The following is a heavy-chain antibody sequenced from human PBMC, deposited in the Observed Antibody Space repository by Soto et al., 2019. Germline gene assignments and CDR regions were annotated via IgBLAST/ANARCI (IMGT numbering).Heavy chain of an antibody. CDR2: ITHSGST. CDR1: GGSFSSYY. CDR3: ARSSVRGWSY. J-gene: IGHJ4*02. D-gene: IGHD3-10*02. Sequence: SETLSLTCAVYGGSFSSYYWTWIRQPPGKGLEWIGEITHSGSTNYNPSLKSRVTISVDTSKNQFSLNLNSVTAADTAVYYCARSSVRGWSYWGQGTLVTVSS. V-gene: IGHV4-34*01.